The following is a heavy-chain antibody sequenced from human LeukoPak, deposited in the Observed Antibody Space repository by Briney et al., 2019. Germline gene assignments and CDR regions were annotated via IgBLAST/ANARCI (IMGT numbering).Heavy chain of an antibody. CDR2: IYYSGST. Sequence: SETLSLTCTVSGGSISSGGYYWSWIRQHPGKGLEWIGYIYYSGSTYYNPSLKSRVTISVDTSKNQFSLKLSSVTAADTAVYYCAREGKRRYFDYWGQGTLVTVSS. CDR1: GGSISSGGYY. V-gene: IGHV4-31*03. CDR3: AREGKRRYFDY. D-gene: IGHD4-23*01. J-gene: IGHJ4*02.